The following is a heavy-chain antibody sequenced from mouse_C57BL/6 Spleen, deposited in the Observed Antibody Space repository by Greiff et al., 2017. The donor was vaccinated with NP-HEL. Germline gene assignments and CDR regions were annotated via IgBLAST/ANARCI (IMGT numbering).Heavy chain of an antibody. CDR1: GFSLTSYG. CDR2: IWGDGST. D-gene: IGHD1-1*01. CDR3: AKPITTVTDGYYAMDD. J-gene: IGHJ4*01. V-gene: IGHV2-3*01. Sequence: VKLVESGPGLVAPSQSLSITCTVSGFSLTSYGLSWVRQPPGKGLEWLGVIWGDGSTNYHSALISRLSISKDNSKSQVILKLNSLQPDDTATYYCAKPITTVTDGYYAMDDWGKGTSVTVSS.